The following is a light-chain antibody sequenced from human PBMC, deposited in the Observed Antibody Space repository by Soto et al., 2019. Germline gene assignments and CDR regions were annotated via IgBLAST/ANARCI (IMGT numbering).Light chain of an antibody. Sequence: SYELTQPPSVSVSPGQTASITCSGDKLGDKYTCWYQQTPGQSPVLVIYQDSKRPSGIPERFSGSNSGNTATLTISGTQAIDEADYYCQAWDSSTVVFGGGTKVTVL. CDR2: QDS. J-gene: IGLJ2*01. CDR1: KLGDKY. V-gene: IGLV3-1*01. CDR3: QAWDSSTVV.